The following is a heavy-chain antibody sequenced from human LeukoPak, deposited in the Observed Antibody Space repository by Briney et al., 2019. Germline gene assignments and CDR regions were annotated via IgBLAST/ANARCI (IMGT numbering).Heavy chain of an antibody. J-gene: IGHJ1*01. CDR2: IYHSGST. CDR3: ASSAYGDYEEYFQH. Sequence: SETLSLTCAVSGSSISSSNWWSWVRQPPGKGLEWIGEIYHSGSTNYNPSLKSRVTISVDKSKNQFSLKLSSVTAADTAVYYCASSAYGDYEEYFQHWGQGTLVTVSS. CDR1: GSSISSSNW. V-gene: IGHV4-4*02. D-gene: IGHD4-17*01.